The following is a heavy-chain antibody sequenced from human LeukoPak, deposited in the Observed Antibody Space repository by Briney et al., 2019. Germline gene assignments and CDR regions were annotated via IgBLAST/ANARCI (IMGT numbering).Heavy chain of an antibody. J-gene: IGHJ6*02. CDR2: MNQDGSEK. Sequence: GGSLRLSCAVSGFTFSDSWMSWVRQAPGKGLEWVANMNQDGSEKDYVDSVKGRFTISRDNARNSLYLQMGSLRAEDTAVYYCATYTHWVAGDVWGQGTTVTVSS. D-gene: IGHD3-16*01. CDR1: GFTFSDSW. V-gene: IGHV3-7*01. CDR3: ATYTHWVAGDV.